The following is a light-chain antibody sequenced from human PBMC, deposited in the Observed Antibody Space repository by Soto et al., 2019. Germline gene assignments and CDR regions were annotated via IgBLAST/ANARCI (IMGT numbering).Light chain of an antibody. J-gene: IGKJ1*01. CDR2: KAA. Sequence: DIRMTQSPSTLSASVGDRVAITCRASDNIAPWVAWYQQKPGKAPKLLIYKAANLADEVPSRFAGSGSGTEFTLTISSLQPDDFATYYCQHYNSYSEAFGQGTKVDIK. CDR3: QHYNSYSEA. CDR1: DNIAPW. V-gene: IGKV1-5*03.